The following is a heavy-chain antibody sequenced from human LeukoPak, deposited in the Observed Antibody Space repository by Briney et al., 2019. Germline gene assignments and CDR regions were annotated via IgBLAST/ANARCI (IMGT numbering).Heavy chain of an antibody. Sequence: SVKVSCKASGGTFSSYAISWVRRAPGQGLEWMGRIIPIFGIANYAQKFQGRVTITADKSTSTAYMELSSLRSEDTAVYYCARVGRYSELPNWFDPWGQGTLVTVSS. D-gene: IGHD2-15*01. CDR2: IIPIFGIA. CDR1: GGTFSSYA. CDR3: ARVGRYSELPNWFDP. J-gene: IGHJ5*02. V-gene: IGHV1-69*04.